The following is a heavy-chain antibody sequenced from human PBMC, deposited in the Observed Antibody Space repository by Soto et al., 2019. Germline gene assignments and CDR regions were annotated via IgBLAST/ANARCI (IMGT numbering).Heavy chain of an antibody. CDR1: GLSFSSYA. CDR3: ARKKRTEDWSRVYFHV. CDR2: ISLAGTNT. V-gene: IGHV3-30-3*01. Sequence: GGSLRLFCAASGLSFSSYAIPWVRQAPGKGLEWVAVISLAGTNTHYADCVKDRITNSRDNSKNTVYLHMVSMRPEDTSVYSFARKKRTEDWSRVYFHVWVQATMVTVSS. J-gene: IGHJ3*01. D-gene: IGHD1-1*01.